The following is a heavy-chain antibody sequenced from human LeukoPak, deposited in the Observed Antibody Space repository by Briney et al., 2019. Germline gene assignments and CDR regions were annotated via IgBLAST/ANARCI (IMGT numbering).Heavy chain of an antibody. J-gene: IGHJ6*03. Sequence: PGGSLRLSCAASGFTFSSYATSWVRQAPGKGLEWVSAISGSGGSTYYADSVKGRFTISRDNSKNTLYLQMNSLRAEDTAVYYCARDLGRYCSGGSCYYLGYMDVWGKGTTVTVSS. CDR1: GFTFSSYA. CDR3: ARDLGRYCSGGSCYYLGYMDV. D-gene: IGHD2-15*01. V-gene: IGHV3-23*01. CDR2: ISGSGGST.